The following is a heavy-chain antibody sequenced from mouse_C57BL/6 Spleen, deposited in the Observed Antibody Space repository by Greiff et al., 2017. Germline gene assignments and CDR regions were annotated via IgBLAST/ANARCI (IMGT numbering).Heavy chain of an antibody. CDR2: IKYDGSSA. J-gene: IGHJ4*01. V-gene: IGHV5-16*01. CDR1: GFTFSDYY. D-gene: IGHD2-1*01. CDR3: ARGFYYGNYEGSMDY. Sequence: DVQLVESEGGLVQPGSSMNLSCTASGFTFSDYYMAWVRQVPEKGLEWVANIKYDGSSAYYLDSLKSRFIISGDNAKKILYLQMSSLKAEDTATYYWARGFYYGNYEGSMDYWGQGTSVTVSA.